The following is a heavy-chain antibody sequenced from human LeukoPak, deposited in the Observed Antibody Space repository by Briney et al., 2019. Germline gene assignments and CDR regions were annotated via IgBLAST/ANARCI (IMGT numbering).Heavy chain of an antibody. V-gene: IGHV1-69*04. CDR2: IIPILGIA. CDR1: GGTFSSYA. D-gene: IGHD5-12*01. J-gene: IGHJ5*02. CDR3: AGIVATITPRRGWFDP. Sequence: ASVKVSCKASGGTFSSYAISWVRQPPGQGLEWMGRIIPILGIANYAQKFQGRVTITADKSTSTAYMELSSLRSEDTAVYYCAGIVATITPRRGWFDPWGQGTLVTVSS.